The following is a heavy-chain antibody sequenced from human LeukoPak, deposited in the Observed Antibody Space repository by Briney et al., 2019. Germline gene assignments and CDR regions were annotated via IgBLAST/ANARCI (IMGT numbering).Heavy chain of an antibody. D-gene: IGHD3/OR15-3a*01. CDR1: GFTFGDYA. V-gene: IGHV3-49*04. CDR2: IRSKAYGGAT. J-gene: IGHJ4*02. Sequence: GGSLRLSCTASGFTFGDYAMSWVRQAPGKGLEWVGFIRSKAYGGATEYAASVKGRFTISRDDSKSIAYLQMNSLKTEDTAVYYCGLDLDYWGQGTLVTVSS. CDR3: GLDLDY.